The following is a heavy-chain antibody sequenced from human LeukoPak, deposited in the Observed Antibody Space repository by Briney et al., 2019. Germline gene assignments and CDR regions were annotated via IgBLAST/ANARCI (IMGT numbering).Heavy chain of an antibody. J-gene: IGHJ5*02. CDR1: GGSISSYY. CDR3: AREGTAGTNLNWFDP. Sequence: SETLSLTCTVSGGSISSYYWSWIRQPPGKGLEWIGYISYSGSTNFNPSLKSRVTISVDTSKNQFPLKLSSVTAADTAVYYCAREGTAGTNLNWFDPWGQGTLVTVSS. D-gene: IGHD1-1*01. V-gene: IGHV4-59*01. CDR2: ISYSGST.